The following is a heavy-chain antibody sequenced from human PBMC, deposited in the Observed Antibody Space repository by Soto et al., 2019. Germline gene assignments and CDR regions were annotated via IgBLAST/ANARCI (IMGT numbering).Heavy chain of an antibody. D-gene: IGHD2-15*01. V-gene: IGHV3-30*18. CDR1: GFTFSSYG. CDR2: ISYDGSNK. J-gene: IGHJ4*02. Sequence: GGSLRLSCAASGFTFSSYGMHWVRQAPGKGLEWVAVISYDGSNKYYADSVKGRFTISRDNSKNTLYLQMNSLRAEDTAVYYCAKDNAIVVVVAAFDYWGQGTLVTVSS. CDR3: AKDNAIVVVVAAFDY.